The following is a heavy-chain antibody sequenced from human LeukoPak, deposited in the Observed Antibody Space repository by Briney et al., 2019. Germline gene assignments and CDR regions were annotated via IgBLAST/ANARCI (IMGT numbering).Heavy chain of an antibody. CDR3: ARVGSWDNWFDP. CDR2: IYSGGST. V-gene: IGHV3-66*01. J-gene: IGHJ5*02. CDR1: GFTVSSNY. D-gene: IGHD6-13*01. Sequence: PGGLRLSCAASGFTVSSNYMSWVRQAPGKGLEWASVIYSGGSTYYADSVKGRFTISRDNSKNTLYLQMNSLRAEDTAVYYCARVGSWDNWFDPWGQGTLVTVSS.